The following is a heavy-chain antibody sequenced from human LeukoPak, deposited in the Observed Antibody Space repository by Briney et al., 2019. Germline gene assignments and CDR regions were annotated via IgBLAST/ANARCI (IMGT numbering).Heavy chain of an antibody. V-gene: IGHV1-2*02. CDR2: INPNSGGT. D-gene: IGHD2-2*01. Sequence: GASVKVSCKASGYTFTGYYMHWVRQAPGQGLEWMGWINPNSGGTNYAQKFQGRVTMTRDTSISTAYMELSRLRSDDTAVYYCARVVVVPAAIGLDYYYMDVWGKGTTVTISS. J-gene: IGHJ6*03. CDR1: GYTFTGYY. CDR3: ARVVVVPAAIGLDYYYMDV.